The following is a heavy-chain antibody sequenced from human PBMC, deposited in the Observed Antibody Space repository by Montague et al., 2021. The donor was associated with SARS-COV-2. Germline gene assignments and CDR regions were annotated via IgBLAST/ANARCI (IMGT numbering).Heavy chain of an antibody. CDR1: GFTFDDYA. D-gene: IGHD3-22*01. CDR2: ISWKSGSI. CDR3: AKVMREDYYDSSGSPDAFDI. Sequence: SLRLSCAASGFTFDDYAMHWVRQAPGKGLEWVSGISWKSGSIAYADSVKDRLTISRDNAKNSLYLQMNSLRAEDTALYYFAKVMREDYYDSSGSPDAFDIWGQGTLVTVSS. V-gene: IGHV3-9*01. J-gene: IGHJ3*02.